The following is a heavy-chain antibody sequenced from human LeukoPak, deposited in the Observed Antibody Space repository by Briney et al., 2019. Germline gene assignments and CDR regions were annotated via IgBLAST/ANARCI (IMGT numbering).Heavy chain of an antibody. CDR1: GFTFSSYA. CDR2: VKEDGSEE. J-gene: IGHJ4*02. D-gene: IGHD5/OR15-5a*01. Sequence: HPGGSLRLSCAGSGFTFSSYAMSWVRQAPGKGLEWVANVKEDGSEENYVDSVKGRFTISRDNAVKSLYLQMNSLRAEDTAVYFCARLLHYERSVYRPVDCWGQGTLVAVSS. CDR3: ARLLHYERSVYRPVDC. V-gene: IGHV3-7*01.